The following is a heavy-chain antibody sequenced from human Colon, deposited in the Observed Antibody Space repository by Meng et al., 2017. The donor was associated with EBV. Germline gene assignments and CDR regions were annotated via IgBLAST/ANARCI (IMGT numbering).Heavy chain of an antibody. CDR2: INHSGST. CDR3: ARENNANFDP. D-gene: IGHD2-2*01. V-gene: IGHV4-34*01. Sequence: VTSQQWGAGLLKPAEPPSLTCAVYGGSSSGYYWSWIRQPPGKGLEWIGEINHSGSTKYNPSLKSRVTISVDTSKNQFSLKLSSVTAADTAVYFCARENNANFDPWGQGTLVTVSS. J-gene: IGHJ5*02. CDR1: GGSSSGYY.